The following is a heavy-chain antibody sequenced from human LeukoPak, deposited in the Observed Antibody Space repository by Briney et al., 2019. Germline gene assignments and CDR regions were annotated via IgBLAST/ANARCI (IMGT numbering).Heavy chain of an antibody. CDR1: GFTFSSYA. CDR3: AKDEGVGSWGNTWGLIY. V-gene: IGHV3-33*06. D-gene: IGHD6-6*01. CDR2: IWYDGSKK. Sequence: GGSLRLSCATSGFTFSSYAMCWVRQAPGKGLEWVAVIWYDGSKKYYADSVKGRFTISRDNSRNTLDLQMNSLRVEDTAVYYCAKDEGVGSWGNTWGLIYWGQGSLVTVSS. J-gene: IGHJ4*02.